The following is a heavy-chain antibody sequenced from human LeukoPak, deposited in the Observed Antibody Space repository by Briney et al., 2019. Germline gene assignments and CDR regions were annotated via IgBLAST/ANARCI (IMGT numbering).Heavy chain of an antibody. Sequence: PGRSLRLSCVASGFTLSSYGMHWVRQAPGKGLEWVAVISNDGSNKYYADSVKGRFTISRDNSKNTLYLQMNSQRAEDTAVYYCAKGRGAFDIWGQGTMVTVSS. CDR2: ISNDGSNK. CDR3: AKGRGAFDI. CDR1: GFTLSSYG. J-gene: IGHJ3*02. V-gene: IGHV3-30*18. D-gene: IGHD3-10*01.